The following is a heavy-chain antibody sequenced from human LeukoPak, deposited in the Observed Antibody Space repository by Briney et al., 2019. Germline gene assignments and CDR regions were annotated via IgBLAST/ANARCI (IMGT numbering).Heavy chain of an antibody. D-gene: IGHD6-13*01. CDR2: ISMNGGEE. V-gene: IGHV3-7*01. Sequence: GGSLRLSCGVSGFTFTSYWMNWVRQAPGKGLEWVASISMNGGEESYVDSVKGRFTISRDNAKNSLYLQLSSLRAEDTAVYYCARDGAAAGLYFDLWGQGTLVTVSS. CDR3: ARDGAAAGLYFDL. CDR1: GFTFTSYW. J-gene: IGHJ4*01.